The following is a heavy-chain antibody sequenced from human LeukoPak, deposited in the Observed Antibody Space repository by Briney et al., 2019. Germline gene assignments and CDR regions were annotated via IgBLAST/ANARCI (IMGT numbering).Heavy chain of an antibody. CDR1: GYTFTSYY. J-gene: IGHJ6*02. V-gene: IGHV1-46*01. D-gene: IGHD3-3*01. CDR2: INPSGGGT. CDR3: AREGITIFGVAITPAYYYYGMDV. Sequence: ASVKVSCKASGYTFTSYYMHWVGQAPGQGLEWMGIINPSGGGTSYAQKFQGRVTMTRDTSTSTVYMELSSLRSEDTAVYYCAREGITIFGVAITPAYYYYGMDVWGQGTTVTVSS.